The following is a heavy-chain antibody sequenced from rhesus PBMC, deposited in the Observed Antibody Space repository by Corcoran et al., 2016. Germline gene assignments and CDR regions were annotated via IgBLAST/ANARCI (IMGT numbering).Heavy chain of an antibody. CDR1: GGSISGGYG. Sequence: QVQLQESGPGLLKPSETLSLTCAVSGGSISGGYGWGWIRQPPGTGLAWIGSIYSSSGNPYYNPSLKSRVTISTDTSKNQFSLKLSSVTAADTAVYYCARSGIAAAGTGDYFDYWGQGVLVTVSS. J-gene: IGHJ4*01. V-gene: IGHV4S7*01. CDR2: IYSSSGNP. D-gene: IGHD6-31*01. CDR3: ARSGIAAAGTGDYFDY.